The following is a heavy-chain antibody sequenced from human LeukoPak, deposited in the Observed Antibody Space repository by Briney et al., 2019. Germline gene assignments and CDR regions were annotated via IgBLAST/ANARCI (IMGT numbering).Heavy chain of an antibody. J-gene: IGHJ6*02. V-gene: IGHV3-7*03. CDR2: IKQDGSEK. CDR3: ARDWCSSTSCYFYYYGMDV. D-gene: IGHD2-2*01. Sequence: GGSLRLSCAASGFTYSSYWMSWVRQAPGKGLEWVANIKQDGSEKYYVDSVKGRFTISRDNAKNSLYLQMNSLRAEDTAVYYCARDWCSSTSCYFYYYGMDVWGQGTTVTVSS. CDR1: GFTYSSYW.